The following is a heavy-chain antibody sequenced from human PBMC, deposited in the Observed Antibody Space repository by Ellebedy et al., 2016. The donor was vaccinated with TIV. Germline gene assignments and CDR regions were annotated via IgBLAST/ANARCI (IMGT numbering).Heavy chain of an antibody. J-gene: IGHJ6*03. V-gene: IGHV3-23*01. CDR1: GFTFSKYA. CDR3: ARRYMDV. CDR2: ISATSLST. Sequence: GGSLRLSXAASGFTFSKYAVTWVRQAPGKGLDWVSSISATSLSTYYADSVKGRFTISRDNAKNSLYLQMNSLRAEDTAVYYCARRYMDVWGRGTTVTVSS.